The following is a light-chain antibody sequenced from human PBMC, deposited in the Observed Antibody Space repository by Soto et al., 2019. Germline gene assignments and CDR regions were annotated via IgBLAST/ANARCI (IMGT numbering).Light chain of an antibody. J-gene: IGLJ2*01. CDR3: QTWGTGFHVL. CDR1: SGHSNYA. Sequence: QLVLTQSPSVSASLGASVKLTCTLSSGHSNYAIAWHQQQPEKGPRYLMKVISYGSHIKGDGIPDRFSGSSSGAERYLTIASLQSEDEADYYCQTWGTGFHVLFGGGTKLTVL. CDR2: VISYGSH. V-gene: IGLV4-69*01.